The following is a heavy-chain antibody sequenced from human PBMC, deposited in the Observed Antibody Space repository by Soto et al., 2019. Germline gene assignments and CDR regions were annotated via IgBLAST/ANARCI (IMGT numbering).Heavy chain of an antibody. J-gene: IGHJ5*02. V-gene: IGHV1-2*04. CDR1: GYTFTGYY. CDR2: INPNSGGT. D-gene: IGHD4-17*01. Sequence: ASVKVSCKAFGYTFTGYYIHWVRQAPGQGPEWMGWINPNSGGTKYSQKFQGWVNMTRDTSINTAYMELRRLKSDDTAVYYCAREVYSTTVVTAWFDPWGQGTLVTVS. CDR3: AREVYSTTVVTAWFDP.